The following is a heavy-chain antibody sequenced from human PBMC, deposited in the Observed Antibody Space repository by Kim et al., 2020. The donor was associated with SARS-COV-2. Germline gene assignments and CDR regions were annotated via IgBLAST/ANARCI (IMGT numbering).Heavy chain of an antibody. D-gene: IGHD6-19*01. CDR3: ARDKIAVATGRSAFDI. V-gene: IGHV1-69*01. J-gene: IGHJ3*02. Sequence: KFQGRVTITADESTSTAYMELSSLRSEDTAVYYCARDKIAVATGRSAFDIWGQGTMVTVSS.